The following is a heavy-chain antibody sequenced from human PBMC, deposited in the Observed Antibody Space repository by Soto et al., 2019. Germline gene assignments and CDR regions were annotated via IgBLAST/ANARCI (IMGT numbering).Heavy chain of an antibody. Sequence: PXQALPLTSAISGGSVSSNSAASNLIRHSPSRGLEWLGRTYYRSKWYNDYAVSVKSRITINPDTSKNQFSLQLNSVTPEDTAVYYCAGDEGSGSYYYYYGMDVWGQGTTVTVSS. D-gene: IGHD6-19*01. V-gene: IGHV6-1*01. CDR1: GGSVSSNSAA. CDR2: TYYRSKWYN. J-gene: IGHJ6*02. CDR3: AGDEGSGSYYYYYGMDV.